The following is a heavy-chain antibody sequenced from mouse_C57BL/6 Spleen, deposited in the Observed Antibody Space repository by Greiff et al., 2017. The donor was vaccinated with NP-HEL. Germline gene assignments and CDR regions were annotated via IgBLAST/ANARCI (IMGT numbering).Heavy chain of an antibody. CDR2: ISDGGSYT. CDR1: GFTFSSYA. Sequence: EVMLVESGGGLVKPGGSLKLSCAASGFTFSSYAMSWVRQTPEKRLEWVATISDGGSYTYYPDNVKGRFTISRDNAKNNLYLQMSHLKSEDTAMYYCARERGGSSSFDYWGQGTTLTVSS. J-gene: IGHJ2*01. CDR3: ARERGGSSSFDY. V-gene: IGHV5-4*01. D-gene: IGHD1-1*01.